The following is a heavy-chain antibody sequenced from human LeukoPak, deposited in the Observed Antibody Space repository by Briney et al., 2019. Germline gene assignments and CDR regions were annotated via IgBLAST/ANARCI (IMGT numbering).Heavy chain of an antibody. CDR2: IYYSGST. CDR3: ASSIAAAMNWFDP. V-gene: IGHV4-59*08. Sequence: PSETLSLTCTVSGGSISSYYWSWIRQPPGKGLEWIGYIYYSGSTNYNPSLKSRVTISVDTSKNQFSLKLSSVTAADTAVYYCASSIAAAMNWFDPWGQGTLVTVSS. D-gene: IGHD6-13*01. J-gene: IGHJ5*02. CDR1: GGSISSYY.